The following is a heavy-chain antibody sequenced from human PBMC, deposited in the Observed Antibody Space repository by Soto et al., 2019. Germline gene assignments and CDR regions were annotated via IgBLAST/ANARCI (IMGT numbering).Heavy chain of an antibody. D-gene: IGHD3-3*01. CDR3: ARDPITIFGVGHMDV. CDR2: IKQDGSEK. Sequence: PGGSLRLSCAASGFTFSSYWMSWVRQAPGKGLEWVANIKQDGSEKYYVDSVKGRFTISRDNAKNSLYLQMNSLRAEDTAVYYCARDPITIFGVGHMDVWGKGTTVTVSS. CDR1: GFTFSSYW. V-gene: IGHV3-7*01. J-gene: IGHJ6*03.